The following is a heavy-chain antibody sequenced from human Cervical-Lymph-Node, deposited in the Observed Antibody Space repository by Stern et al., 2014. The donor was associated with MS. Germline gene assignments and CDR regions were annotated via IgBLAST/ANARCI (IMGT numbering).Heavy chain of an antibody. CDR1: GGTFSSYA. J-gene: IGHJ3*02. CDR3: ASKGLGGAGDAFDI. V-gene: IGHV1-69*01. Sequence: VHLVESGAEVKKPGSSVKVSCKASGGTFSSYAISWVRQAPGQGLEWMGGIIPIFGTANYAQKFQGRVTITADESTSTAYMELSSLRSEDTAVYYCASKGLGGAGDAFDIWGQGTMVTVSS. D-gene: IGHD2-15*01. CDR2: IIPIFGTA.